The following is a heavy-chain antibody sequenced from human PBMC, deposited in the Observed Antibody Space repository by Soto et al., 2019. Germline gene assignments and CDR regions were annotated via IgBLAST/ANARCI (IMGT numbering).Heavy chain of an antibody. D-gene: IGHD6-13*01. CDR1: GGSFSGYY. J-gene: IGHJ4*02. Sequence: QVQLQQWGAGLLKPSETLSLTCAVYGGSFSGYYWSWIRQPPGKGLEWIGEINHSGSTNYNPSLKSRVPISVDTSKHQFSLKLSSVTAADTAVYYCARTYSSSWSPFDYWGQGTLVTVSS. CDR3: ARTYSSSWSPFDY. V-gene: IGHV4-34*01. CDR2: INHSGST.